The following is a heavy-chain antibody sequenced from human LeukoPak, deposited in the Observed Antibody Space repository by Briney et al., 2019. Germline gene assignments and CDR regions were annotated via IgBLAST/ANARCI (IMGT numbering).Heavy chain of an antibody. D-gene: IGHD1-26*01. CDR2: IYYSGST. J-gene: IGHJ6*02. CDR1: GGSISSYY. CDR3: ARDYFAYSGSYRHFYGMDV. Sequence: PSETLSLTRTVSGGSISSYYWSWIRQPPGKGLEWIGYIYYSGSTNYNPSLKSRVTISVDTSKNQFSLKLSSVTAADTAVYYCARDYFAYSGSYRHFYGMDVWGQGTTVTVSS. V-gene: IGHV4-59*01.